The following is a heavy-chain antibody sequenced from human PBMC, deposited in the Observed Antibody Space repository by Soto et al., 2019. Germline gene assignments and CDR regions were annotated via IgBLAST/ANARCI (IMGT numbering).Heavy chain of an antibody. CDR2: IYYSGST. CDR3: ARGVSIAAAARWFDP. D-gene: IGHD6-13*01. V-gene: IGHV4-31*03. J-gene: IGHJ5*02. Sequence: SETLSLTCTVSGGSISSGGYYWSWIRQHPGKGLEWNGYIYYSGSTYYNTSLKGRVTISLDTFKNQFSLKLSSVTAADTAVYYCARGVSIAAAARWFDPWGQGTLVTVSS. CDR1: GGSISSGGYY.